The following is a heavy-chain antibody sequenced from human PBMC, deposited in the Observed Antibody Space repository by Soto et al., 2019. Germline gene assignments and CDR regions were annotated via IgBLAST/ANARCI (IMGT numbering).Heavy chain of an antibody. CDR2: ISAYNGNT. D-gene: IGHD3-22*01. V-gene: IGHV1-18*04. J-gene: IGHJ3*02. CDR1: GYTFTSYG. Sequence: QVQLVQSGAEVKKPGASVKVSCKASGYTFTSYGISWVRQAPGQGREWMGWISAYNGNTNYAQKLQGRVTMTTDTSTSTAYMELRSLRSDDTAVYYCARDVMIVARIHSYDDAFDIWGQGTMVTVSS. CDR3: ARDVMIVARIHSYDDAFDI.